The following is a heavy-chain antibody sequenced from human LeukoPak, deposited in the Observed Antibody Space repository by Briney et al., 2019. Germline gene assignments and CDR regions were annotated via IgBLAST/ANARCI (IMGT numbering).Heavy chain of an antibody. CDR3: ARDLQDTYYYDSSGYYPDY. D-gene: IGHD3-22*01. V-gene: IGHV1-2*06. CDR1: GYTFSCSY. CDR2: INPNSGDT. Sequence: GASVKVSCKASGYTFSCSYIHWVRQAPGQGLEWLGRINPNSGDTNYAQNLHGRVTMTRDTSITTAYMELNSLTSDDTAVYFCARDLQDTYYYDSSGYYPDYWGQGTLVTVSS. J-gene: IGHJ4*02.